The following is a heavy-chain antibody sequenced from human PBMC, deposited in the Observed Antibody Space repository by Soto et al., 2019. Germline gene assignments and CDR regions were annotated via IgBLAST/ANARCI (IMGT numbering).Heavy chain of an antibody. J-gene: IGHJ3*02. V-gene: IGHV3-30*18. Sequence: QVQLVESGGGVVQPGRSLRLSCAASGFTFSSYGMHWVRQAPGKGLDWVAVISYDGGNKYYADSVKGRFTISRDNSKNTLYLQMNSLRAEDTAVYYCAKDVNHCDSSAYDYDDAFEIWGQGTMVTVSS. CDR1: GFTFSSYG. D-gene: IGHD3-22*01. CDR3: AKDVNHCDSSAYDYDDAFEI. CDR2: ISYDGGNK.